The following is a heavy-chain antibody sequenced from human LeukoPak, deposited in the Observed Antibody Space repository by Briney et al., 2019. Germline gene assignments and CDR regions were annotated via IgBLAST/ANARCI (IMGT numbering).Heavy chain of an antibody. CDR1: GGSFSGYY. Sequence: SETLSLTCAVYGGSFSGYYWSWIRQPPGKGLEWIGEINHSGGTNYNPSLKSRVTISVDTSKNQFSLKLSSVTAADTAVYYCARGPHGVVVPAAMPNYYYYYMDVWGKGTTVTVSS. V-gene: IGHV4-34*01. CDR3: ARGPHGVVVPAAMPNYYYYYMDV. J-gene: IGHJ6*03. D-gene: IGHD2-2*01. CDR2: INHSGGT.